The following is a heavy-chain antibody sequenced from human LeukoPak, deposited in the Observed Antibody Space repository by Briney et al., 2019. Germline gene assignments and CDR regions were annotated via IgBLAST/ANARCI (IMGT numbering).Heavy chain of an antibody. V-gene: IGHV3-23*01. CDR3: AKDQSFSYYDILTDYYSPPFDY. CDR2: ISGSGGST. Sequence: GGSLRLSCAASGFTFSSYAMSWVRQAPGKGLEWVSAISGSGGSTYYADSVKGRFTISRDNSKNTLYLQMNSLRAEDTAVYYCAKDQSFSYYDILTDYYSPPFDYWGQGTLVTASS. J-gene: IGHJ4*02. D-gene: IGHD3-9*01. CDR1: GFTFSSYA.